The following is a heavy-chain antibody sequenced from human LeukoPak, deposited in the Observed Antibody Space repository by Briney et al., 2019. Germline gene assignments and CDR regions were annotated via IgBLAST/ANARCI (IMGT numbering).Heavy chain of an antibody. CDR3: ARLGSSSWYVGY. V-gene: IGHV4-39*01. CDR2: IYYSGST. Sequence: PSETLSLTCTVSGGSISSSSYYWGWIRQPPGKGLEWIGSIYYSGSTYYNPSLKSQVTISVDTSKNQFSLKLSSVTAADTAVYYCARLGSSSWYVGYWGQGTLVTVSS. D-gene: IGHD6-13*01. J-gene: IGHJ4*02. CDR1: GGSISSSSYY.